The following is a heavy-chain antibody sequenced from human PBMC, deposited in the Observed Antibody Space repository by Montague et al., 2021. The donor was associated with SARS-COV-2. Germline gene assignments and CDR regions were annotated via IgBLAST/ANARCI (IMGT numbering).Heavy chain of an antibody. D-gene: IGHD2-8*02. Sequence: SETLSLTCTVSAGSLSSRSNYWGWIRQPPEMGLQWIGSVDSAGSTYYXXXLKSRVTISLDTSKNQFSLKLSSVTAADTAVYYCARDEYNRYWYKYWGQGALVTVSS. J-gene: IGHJ4*02. V-gene: IGHV4-39*07. CDR1: AGSLSSRSNY. CDR2: VDSAGST. CDR3: ARDEYNRYWYKY.